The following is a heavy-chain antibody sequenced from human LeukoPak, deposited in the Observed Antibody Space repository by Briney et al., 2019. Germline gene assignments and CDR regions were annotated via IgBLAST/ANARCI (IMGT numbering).Heavy chain of an antibody. CDR1: GFTFDDYG. J-gene: IGHJ5*02. CDR2: IKDDGSDK. V-gene: IGHV3-7*01. Sequence: PGGSLRLSCAASGFTFDDYGMSWVRQAPGKGLEWVANIKDDGSDKYYVDSVKGRFTISRDNAKNSLYLQMNSLRAEDTAVYYCAGLGIAAAGTGFDPWGQGTLVTVSS. CDR3: AGLGIAAAGTGFDP. D-gene: IGHD6-13*01.